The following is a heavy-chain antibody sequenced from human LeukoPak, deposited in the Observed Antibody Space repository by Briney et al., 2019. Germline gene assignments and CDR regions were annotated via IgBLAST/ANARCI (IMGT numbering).Heavy chain of an antibody. V-gene: IGHV4-59*02. CDR1: GGSVSDYY. Sequence: PSETLSLTCTISGGSVSDYYWSWIRQSPGKGLEWIGYIYYTGSTTYNPSLKSRVTMSADTSKNQFSLKLSSVTAADTAIYYCARESQYSYGLNWFDPWGQGTLVTVSS. CDR3: ARESQYSYGLNWFDP. J-gene: IGHJ5*02. D-gene: IGHD2-15*01. CDR2: IYYTGST.